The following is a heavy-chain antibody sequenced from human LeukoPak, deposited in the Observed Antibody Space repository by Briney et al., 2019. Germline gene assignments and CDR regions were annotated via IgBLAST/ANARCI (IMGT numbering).Heavy chain of an antibody. V-gene: IGHV3-7*01. CDR2: INQGGSEK. CDR1: GFTFSIYW. CDR3: ARAASTGTVDY. J-gene: IGHJ4*02. D-gene: IGHD6-13*01. Sequence: GGSLRLSCAASGFTFSIYWMSWVRQAPGEGLEWVANINQGGSEKYYVDSVEGRFTISRDNAKNSLYLQMNSLRAEDTALYYCARAASTGTVDYWGQGTLVTVSS.